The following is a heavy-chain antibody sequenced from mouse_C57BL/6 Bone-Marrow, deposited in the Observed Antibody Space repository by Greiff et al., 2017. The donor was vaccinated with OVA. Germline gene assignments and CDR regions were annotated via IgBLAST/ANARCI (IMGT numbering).Heavy chain of an antibody. CDR3: ARGVLLLPGY. CDR1: GYTFTSYW. J-gene: IGHJ2*01. CDR2: IDPSDSNT. D-gene: IGHD2-12*01. V-gene: IGHV1-69*01. Sequence: QVQLQQPGAELVMPGASVKLSCKASGYTFTSYWMHWVKQRPGQGLAWIGEIDPSDSNTNYNPKFKGKSTLTVDKSSSTAYRQLSSLTSESSAVYYCARGVLLLPGYRGPGATLTDSS.